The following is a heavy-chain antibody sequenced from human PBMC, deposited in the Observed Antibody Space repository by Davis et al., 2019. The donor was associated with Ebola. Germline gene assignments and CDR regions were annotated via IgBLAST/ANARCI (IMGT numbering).Heavy chain of an antibody. Sequence: GESLKTSCAASGFTFSKAWMTWVRQAPGEGLEWVGRIKSKTDGGTTDYAAPVKGRFSIPSDDSKNTLYLQMNSLKTEDTAVYYCTTGGRQPITVALVDFDYWGQGTLVTVSS. CDR1: GFTFSKAW. CDR3: TTGGRQPITVALVDFDY. J-gene: IGHJ4*02. V-gene: IGHV3-15*01. D-gene: IGHD6-19*01. CDR2: IKSKTDGGTT.